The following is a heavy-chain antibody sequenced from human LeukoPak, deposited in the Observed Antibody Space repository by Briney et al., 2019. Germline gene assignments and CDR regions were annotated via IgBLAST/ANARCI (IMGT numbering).Heavy chain of an antibody. J-gene: IGHJ6*02. CDR2: IYYSGST. D-gene: IGHD2-8*02. V-gene: IGHV4-59*08. Sequence: SETLSLTCTVSGGSISSYYWSWIRKPPGKGLEWIGYIYYSGSTNYNPSLKSRVTISVDTSKNQFSLKLSSVTAADTAVYYCASTGGPYYYYGMDVWGQGTTVTVSS. CDR1: GGSISSYY. CDR3: ASTGGPYYYYGMDV.